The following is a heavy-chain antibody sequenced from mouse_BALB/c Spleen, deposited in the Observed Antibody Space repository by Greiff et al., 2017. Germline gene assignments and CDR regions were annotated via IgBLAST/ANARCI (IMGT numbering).Heavy chain of an antibody. CDR3: ARIANWEDNFDY. CDR1: GFSLSTYGIG. Sequence: QVTLKESGPGILQPSQTLSLTCSFSGFSLSTYGIGVGWIRQPSGKGLEWLAHIWWNDNKYYNTALKSRLTISKDTSNNQVFLKIASVDTADTATYYCARIANWEDNFDYWGQGTTLTVSS. CDR2: IWWNDNK. V-gene: IGHV8-11*01. J-gene: IGHJ2*01. D-gene: IGHD4-1*01.